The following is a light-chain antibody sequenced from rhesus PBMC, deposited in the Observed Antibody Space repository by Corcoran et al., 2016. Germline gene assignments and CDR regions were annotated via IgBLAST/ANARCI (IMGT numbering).Light chain of an antibody. CDR3: QQYSSSPYS. V-gene: IGKV1-22*01. J-gene: IGKJ2*01. CDR1: QSISSW. Sequence: DIQMTQSPSSLSASVGDTVTITCRASQSISSWLAWYQQQPGKAPKLLIYKASSLQSGVPSRFSGSGSGTDFTLTTSSLESEDFATYYCQQYSSSPYSFGQGTKVEIK. CDR2: KAS.